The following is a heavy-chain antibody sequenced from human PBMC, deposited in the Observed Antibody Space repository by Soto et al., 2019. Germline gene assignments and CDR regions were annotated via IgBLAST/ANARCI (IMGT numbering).Heavy chain of an antibody. D-gene: IGHD2-21*01. CDR1: GFTFDEYA. CDR2: ISWNSGSI. V-gene: IGHV3-9*01. CDR3: AKVRFVGGAYDVGGHLDY. J-gene: IGHJ4*02. Sequence: SLRLSCSASGFTFDEYAMHWVRQAPGKGLEWVSGISWNSGSIGSADSMKDRFTISRDNAKNSLYLQMNNLRPEDTAFYYCAKVRFVGGAYDVGGHLDYWGQGARFTVSS.